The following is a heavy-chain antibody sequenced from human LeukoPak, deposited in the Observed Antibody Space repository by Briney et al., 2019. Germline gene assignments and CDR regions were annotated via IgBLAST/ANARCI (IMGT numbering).Heavy chain of an antibody. CDR1: GGSIRSSSYY. V-gene: IGHV4-39*01. J-gene: IGHJ5*02. D-gene: IGHD7-27*01. CDR2: IYYSGST. CDR3: ARHARRTGRPFPNWFDP. Sequence: PSETLSLTCTVSGGSIRSSSYYWAWIRQPPGKGLEWIGSIYYSGSTYYNPSLKSRVTISVDTSKNQFSLKLSSVTAADTAVYYCARHARRTGRPFPNWFDPWGQGTLVTVSS.